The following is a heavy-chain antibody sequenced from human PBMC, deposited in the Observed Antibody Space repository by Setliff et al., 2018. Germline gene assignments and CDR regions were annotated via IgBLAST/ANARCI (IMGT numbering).Heavy chain of an antibody. CDR1: GYTFSNYG. CDR3: ARINFYVSSGYYYAPDF. Sequence: ASVKVSCKTSGYTFSNYGVSWVRQAPGQGLEWMGWINNYSFKTNYPQKFLGRVTMTTDTSTSTAYMELKSLISDDTAVYYCARINFYVSSGYYYAPDFWGQGTLVTVSS. J-gene: IGHJ4*02. CDR2: INNYSFKT. D-gene: IGHD3-22*01. V-gene: IGHV1-18*01.